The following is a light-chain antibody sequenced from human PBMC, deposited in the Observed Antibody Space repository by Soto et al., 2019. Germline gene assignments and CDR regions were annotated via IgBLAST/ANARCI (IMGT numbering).Light chain of an antibody. CDR1: ESLFGF. V-gene: IGKV3D-15*01. CDR3: QSYNDWPFA. Sequence: DIVLTQSPATLSLSPGDTVTLSCRASESLFGFLAWYQQKPGQAPRLLIYGVSTRATGIPARFSGGGSATDFTLTISSLQSEDSAFYYCQSYNDWPFASGLGTKLEIK. CDR2: GVS. J-gene: IGKJ2*01.